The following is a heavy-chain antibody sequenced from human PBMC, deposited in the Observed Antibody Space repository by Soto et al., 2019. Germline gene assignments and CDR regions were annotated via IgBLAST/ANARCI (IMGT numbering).Heavy chain of an antibody. J-gene: IGHJ4*02. V-gene: IGHV4-31*03. CDR1: GGSISSGGYY. D-gene: IGHD1-26*01. Sequence: QVQLQESGPGLVKPSQTLSLTCTVSGGSISSGGYYWSWIRQHPGKGLEWIGYIYYSGSTYYNPSLKSRVTISVDTSKNQSSLKRGSVTAADTAVYYWAREGGIVGATHVDYWGQGTLVTVSS. CDR2: IYYSGST. CDR3: AREGGIVGATHVDY.